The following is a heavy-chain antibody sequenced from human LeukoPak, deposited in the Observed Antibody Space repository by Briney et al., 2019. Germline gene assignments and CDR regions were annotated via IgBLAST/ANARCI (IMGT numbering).Heavy chain of an antibody. CDR2: IKSKTDGGTT. J-gene: IGHJ4*02. V-gene: IGHV3-15*01. CDR1: GFTFSNAW. CDR3: ARGGPAAGRFDY. Sequence: PGGSLRLSCAASGFTFSNAWMSWVRQAPGKGLEWVGRIKSKTDGGTTDYAAPVKGRFTISRDNSKNTLYLQMNSLRAEDTAVYYCARGGPAAGRFDYWGQGTLVTVSS. D-gene: IGHD6-13*01.